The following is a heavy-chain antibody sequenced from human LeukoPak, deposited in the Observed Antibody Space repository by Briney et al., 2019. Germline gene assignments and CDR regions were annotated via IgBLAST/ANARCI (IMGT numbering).Heavy chain of an antibody. J-gene: IGHJ4*02. CDR2: IRYDGRNK. CDR3: AKEKGAPAGLFDS. D-gene: IGHD6-13*01. V-gene: IGHV3-30*02. CDR1: GFTLTSYG. Sequence: PGGSLRLSCAASGFTLTSYGMHWVRPAPGKGLQWVAFIRYDGRNKYYGDSGKGRFTISRDNSKNTLFLQMNSLRPEDTAVYYCAKEKGAPAGLFDSWGQGTLVTVSS.